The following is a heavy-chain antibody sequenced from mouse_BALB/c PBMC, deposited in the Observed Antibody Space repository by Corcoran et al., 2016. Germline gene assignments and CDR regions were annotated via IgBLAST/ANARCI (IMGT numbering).Heavy chain of an antibody. Sequence: EVMLKQTGPIVVKSGASVKIICKTSGYTFTEYNLNWVKQSQGKSLAWVGDINPRSRGTIYNQTFEGRATFTVDKSSSTAYMELRSLTSEDTAVYYCARWGITTFDYCGQGITVTVSS. CDR1: GYTFTEYN. V-gene: IGHV1-18*01. CDR2: INPRSRGT. J-gene: IGHJ2*01. CDR3: ARWGITTFDY. D-gene: IGHD1-1*01.